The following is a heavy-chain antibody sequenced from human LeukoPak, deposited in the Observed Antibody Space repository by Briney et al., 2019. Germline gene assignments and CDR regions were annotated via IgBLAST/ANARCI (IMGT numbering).Heavy chain of an antibody. Sequence: SETLSLTCTVSGGSISSSGYYWGWIRQPPGKGLEWIGEINHSGSTNYNPSLKSRVTISVDTSKNQFSLKLSSVTAADTAVYYCARLAYSSSWYYRDYYYYYMDVWGKGTTVTISS. D-gene: IGHD6-13*01. CDR2: INHSGST. V-gene: IGHV4-39*07. CDR1: GGSISSSGYY. CDR3: ARLAYSSSWYYRDYYYYYMDV. J-gene: IGHJ6*03.